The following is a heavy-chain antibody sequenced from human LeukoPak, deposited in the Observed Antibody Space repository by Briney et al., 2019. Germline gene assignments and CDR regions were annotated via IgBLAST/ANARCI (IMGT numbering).Heavy chain of an antibody. CDR3: ARVAPRYCSSTSCYVSDY. D-gene: IGHD2-2*01. CDR2: MNPNSGNT. V-gene: IGHV1-8*01. J-gene: IGHJ4*02. CDR1: GYTFTSYD. Sequence: ASVKVTCKASGYTFTSYDISWVRQATGQGLEWMGWMNPNSGNTGYAQKFQGRVTMTRNTSISTAYMELSSLRSEDTAVYYCARVAPRYCSSTSCYVSDYWGQGTLVTVSS.